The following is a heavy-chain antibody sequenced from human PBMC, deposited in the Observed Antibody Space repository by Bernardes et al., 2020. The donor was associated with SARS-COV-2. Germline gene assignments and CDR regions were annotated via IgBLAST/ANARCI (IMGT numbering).Heavy chain of an antibody. D-gene: IGHD2-15*01. J-gene: IGHJ4*02. CDR3: ARGWWEMRH. CDR2: IKHEGSEK. Sequence: VGSLILSCAASGFTLSSYWMTWVRQAPGKGLEWVASIKHEGSEKNYVDSVKGRFTISRDNAKNSLFLQLNSLRVEDTAVYYCARGWWEMRHWGQGTLVTVSS. CDR1: GFTLSSYW. V-gene: IGHV3-7*04.